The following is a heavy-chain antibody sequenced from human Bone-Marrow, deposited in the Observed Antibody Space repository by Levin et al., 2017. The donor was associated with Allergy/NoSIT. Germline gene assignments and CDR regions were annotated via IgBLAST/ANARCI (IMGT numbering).Heavy chain of an antibody. D-gene: IGHD2-15*01. CDR3: ARDPAAGYCLDV. Sequence: GGSLRLSCAASGFTFSSYSMNWVRQAPGKGLEWVSSISSSSSYIYYADSVKGRFTISRDNAKNSLYLQMNSLRAEDTAVYYCARDPAAGYCLDVWGKGTTVTVSS. J-gene: IGHJ6*04. CDR1: GFTFSSYS. V-gene: IGHV3-21*01. CDR2: ISSSSSYI.